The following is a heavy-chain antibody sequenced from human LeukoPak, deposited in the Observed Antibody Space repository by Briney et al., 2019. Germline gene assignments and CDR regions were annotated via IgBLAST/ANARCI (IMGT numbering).Heavy chain of an antibody. CDR3: ARDVY. CDR2: IKEDESEI. CDR1: GFAFSSYW. V-gene: IGHV3-7*04. J-gene: IGHJ4*02. Sequence: GGSLRLSCTASGFAFSSYWMSWVRQAPGKGLEWVAAIKEDESEIYYVESVKGRFTISRDNTKNSLYLQMNNLRAEDMAVFYCARDVYWGQGTLVTVSS.